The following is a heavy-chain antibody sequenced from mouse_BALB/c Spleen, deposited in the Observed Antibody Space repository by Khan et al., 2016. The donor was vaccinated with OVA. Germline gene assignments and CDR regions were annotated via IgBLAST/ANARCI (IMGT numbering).Heavy chain of an antibody. J-gene: IGHJ4*01. D-gene: IGHD1-1*01. CDR3: ARGNYYGYAMDY. CDR1: GYSITSNYA. Sequence: EVKLEESGPGLVKPSQSLSLTCTVTGYSITSNYAWNWIRQLPGNKLEWMGYISYSGSTSYNPSLKSRISITRDTSKNQFFLQLNSVTTEDAATYYCARGNYYGYAMDYWGQGTSVTVS. V-gene: IGHV3-2*02. CDR2: ISYSGST.